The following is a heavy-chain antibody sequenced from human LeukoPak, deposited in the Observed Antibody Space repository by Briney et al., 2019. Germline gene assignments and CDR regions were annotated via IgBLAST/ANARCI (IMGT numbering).Heavy chain of an antibody. V-gene: IGHV3-23*01. CDR1: GFTFSTYG. CDR3: ASDNYDYVWGSYHFYYYYMDV. Sequence: PGGSLRLSCAASGFTFSTYGMSWVRQAPGKGLEWVSGISGSGGSRFYTDSVKGRFTISRDNSKNTLYLQMNSLRAEDTAVYYCASDNYDYVWGSYHFYYYYMDVWGKGTTVTVSS. J-gene: IGHJ6*03. D-gene: IGHD3-16*02. CDR2: ISGSGGSR.